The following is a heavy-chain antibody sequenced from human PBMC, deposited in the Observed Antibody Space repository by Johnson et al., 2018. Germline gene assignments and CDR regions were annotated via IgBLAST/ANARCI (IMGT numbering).Heavy chain of an antibody. CDR2: ISYDGSNK. J-gene: IGHJ1*01. CDR1: GFTFSSYG. V-gene: IGHV3-30*18. D-gene: IGHD3-22*01. CDR3: AKDLSYYDSSGYYHAEYFQH. Sequence: QLVESGGGVVQPGRSLRLSCAASGFTFSSYGMHWVRQAPGKGLEWVAVISYDGSNKYYADSVKGRFTISRDNSKNTLYLQMNSLRAEDTAVYYCAKDLSYYDSSGYYHAEYFQHWGQGTLVTVSS.